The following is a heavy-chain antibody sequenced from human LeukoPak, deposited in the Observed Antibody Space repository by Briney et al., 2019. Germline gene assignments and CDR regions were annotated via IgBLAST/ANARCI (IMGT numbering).Heavy chain of an antibody. CDR2: ISISSSAI. CDR1: GFTFSSYS. Sequence: GGALRLSCAASGFTFSSYSMNWVRQAPGKGVEWVSYISISSSAIYYADSVKGRFTISRDNAKKSLYLQMNSLREEDTAVYYCAKVGGSSGTDYWGQGTLVTVSS. J-gene: IGHJ4*02. V-gene: IGHV3-48*02. CDR3: AKVGGSSGTDY. D-gene: IGHD3-22*01.